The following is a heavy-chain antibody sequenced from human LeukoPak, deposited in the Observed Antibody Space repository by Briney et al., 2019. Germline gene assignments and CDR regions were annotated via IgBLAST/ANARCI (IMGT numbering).Heavy chain of an antibody. CDR2: ISGSGGST. Sequence: GGSLRLSCAASEFTFSTYAMSWVRQAPGKGLEWVSAISGSGGSTYYADSVKGRFTISRDNAKNSLYLQMNSLRAEDTAVYYCARDFGRNGDFHAFDIWGQGTMVTVSS. J-gene: IGHJ3*02. V-gene: IGHV3-23*01. CDR1: EFTFSTYA. D-gene: IGHD4-17*01. CDR3: ARDFGRNGDFHAFDI.